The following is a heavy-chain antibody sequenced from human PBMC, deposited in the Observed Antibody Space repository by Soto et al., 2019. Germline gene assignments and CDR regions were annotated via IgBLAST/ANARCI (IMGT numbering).Heavy chain of an antibody. V-gene: IGHV3-23*01. Sequence: GGSLRLSCAASGFTFSSYAMSWVRQAPGKGLEWVSAISGSGGSTYYADSVKGRFTISRDNSKNTLYLQMNSLRAEDTAVYYCAKESVSGYYDFWSGYKTFDYWGQGTLVTVSS. D-gene: IGHD3-3*01. J-gene: IGHJ4*02. CDR3: AKESVSGYYDFWSGYKTFDY. CDR1: GFTFSSYA. CDR2: ISGSGGST.